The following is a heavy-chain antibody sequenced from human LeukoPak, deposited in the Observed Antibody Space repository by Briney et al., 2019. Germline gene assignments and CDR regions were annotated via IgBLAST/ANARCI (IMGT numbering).Heavy chain of an antibody. CDR3: AKIEDSGYDYRGWFDP. D-gene: IGHD5-12*01. CDR2: IYYSGNT. J-gene: IGHJ5*02. V-gene: IGHV4-39*07. Sequence: SETLSLTCTVSGGSISSSGYYWAWIRQPPGKGLECIGSIYYSGNTNYNPSLKSRVTISLDTSENQFSLKVTSVTAADTAVYYCAKIEDSGYDYRGWFDPWGQGTLVTVSS. CDR1: GGSISSSGYY.